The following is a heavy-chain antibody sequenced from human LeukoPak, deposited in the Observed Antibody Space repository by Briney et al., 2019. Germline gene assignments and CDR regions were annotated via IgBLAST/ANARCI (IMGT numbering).Heavy chain of an antibody. CDR1: GFTFSSYS. CDR3: ARERSMYYYDSSGHNFDY. V-gene: IGHV3-21*01. J-gene: IGHJ4*02. D-gene: IGHD3-22*01. CDR2: ISSSSSYI. Sequence: GGSLRLSCAASGFTFSSYSMNWVRQAPGKGLEWVSSISSSSSYIYYADSVKGRLTISRDNAKNSLYLQMNSPRAEDTAVYYCARERSMYYYDSSGHNFDYWGQGTLVTVSS.